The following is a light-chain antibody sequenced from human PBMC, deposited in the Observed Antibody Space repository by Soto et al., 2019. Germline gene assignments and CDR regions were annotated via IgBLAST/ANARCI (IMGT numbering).Light chain of an antibody. CDR3: QQSYNTPRT. CDR2: AAS. J-gene: IGKJ1*01. Sequence: DIQMTQSPSSLSASVGDSVTITCRASQNIRSFLNWYEQKPGKAPKLLISAASNLQSGVPSRFSGSGSGTDFTLTISSLQPEDFATYYCQQSYNTPRTFGQGTKVEIK. CDR1: QNIRSF. V-gene: IGKV1-39*01.